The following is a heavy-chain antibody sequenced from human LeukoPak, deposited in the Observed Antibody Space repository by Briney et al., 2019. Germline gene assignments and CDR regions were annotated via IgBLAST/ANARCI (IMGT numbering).Heavy chain of an antibody. CDR1: GFNFNNAW. J-gene: IGHJ4*02. D-gene: IGHD4-17*01. CDR2: IKSKSDGGTT. V-gene: IGHV3-15*01. Sequence: AGGSLRLSCAASGFNFNNAWMNWVRQAPGKGLEWVGRIKSKSDGGTTDNAAPAKGRFTISKDDSKNTLYLQMNSLKTEDTGIYYCTTGTLTSDYWGQGTLVTVSS. CDR3: TTGTLTSDY.